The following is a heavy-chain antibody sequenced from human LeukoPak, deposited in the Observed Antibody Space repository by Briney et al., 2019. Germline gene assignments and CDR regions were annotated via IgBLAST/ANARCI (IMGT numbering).Heavy chain of an antibody. CDR1: GYTFTSYA. V-gene: IGHV1-3*01. Sequence: ASVKVSCKASGYTFTSYAMHWVRQAPGQRLEWMGWINAGNGNTKYSQKFQGRVTITRDTSASTAYMELSSLRSEDTAVYYCASLAARLEVVDGMDVWGQGTTVTVSS. CDR3: ASLAARLEVVDGMDV. CDR2: INAGNGNT. J-gene: IGHJ6*02. D-gene: IGHD6-6*01.